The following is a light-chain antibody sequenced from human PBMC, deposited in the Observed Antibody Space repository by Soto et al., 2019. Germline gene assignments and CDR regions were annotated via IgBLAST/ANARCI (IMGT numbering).Light chain of an antibody. CDR1: QLIRSD. J-gene: IGKJ1*01. Sequence: IQMTQSPSSLSASLGERVTITCRASQLIRSDLGWYQQKPGEVPRLLIHSASTLQSGVPSRFSGSASGTDFTLTISSLQPEDSATYYCLQDYNYPQTFGQGTKVEIK. CDR3: LQDYNYPQT. CDR2: SAS. V-gene: IGKV1-6*01.